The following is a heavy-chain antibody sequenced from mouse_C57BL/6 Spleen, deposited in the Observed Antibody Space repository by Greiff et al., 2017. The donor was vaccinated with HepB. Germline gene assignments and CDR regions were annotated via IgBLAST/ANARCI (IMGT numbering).Heavy chain of an antibody. J-gene: IGHJ1*03. D-gene: IGHD1-1*01. V-gene: IGHV5-4*01. CDR2: ISDGGSYT. CDR3: ARAPYGSDWYFDV. CDR1: GFTFSSYA. Sequence: DVQLVESGGGLVKPGGSLKLSCAASGFTFSSYAMSWVRQTPEKRLEWVATISDGGSYTYYPDNVKGRFTISRDNAKNNLYLQMSHLKSEDTAMYYCARAPYGSDWYFDVWGTGTTVTVSS.